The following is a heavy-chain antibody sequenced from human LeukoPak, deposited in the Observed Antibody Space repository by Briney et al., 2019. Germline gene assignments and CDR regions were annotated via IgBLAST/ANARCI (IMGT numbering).Heavy chain of an antibody. Sequence: PGGSLRLSCAASGFTFSSYAMSWVRQAPGKGLEWVSAISGSGGSTYYADSVKGRFTISRDNSKNTLYLQMNSLRAEDTAVYYCARDQGRSGWYLDYYYGMDVWGKGTTVTVSS. J-gene: IGHJ6*04. D-gene: IGHD6-19*01. CDR1: GFTFSSYA. CDR3: ARDQGRSGWYLDYYYGMDV. V-gene: IGHV3-23*01. CDR2: ISGSGGST.